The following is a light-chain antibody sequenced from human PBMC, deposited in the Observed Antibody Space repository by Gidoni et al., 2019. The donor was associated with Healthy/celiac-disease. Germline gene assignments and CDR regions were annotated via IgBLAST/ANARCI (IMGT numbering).Light chain of an antibody. V-gene: IGKV3-20*01. J-gene: IGKJ3*01. Sequence: EIVLTQSPGTLSLSPGERATLSCRASQSVSSSYLAWYQQKPGQAPRLLIYGASSRATGIPDRFSGSGSGTDFTLTISRLEPEDFAVYYCQQYGSSRGTFGPXPKVDIK. CDR3: QQYGSSRGT. CDR2: GAS. CDR1: QSVSSSY.